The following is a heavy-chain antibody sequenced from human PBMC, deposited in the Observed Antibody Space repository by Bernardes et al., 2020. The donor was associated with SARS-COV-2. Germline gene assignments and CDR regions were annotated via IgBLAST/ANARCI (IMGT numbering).Heavy chain of an antibody. CDR1: GFTFSSYA. D-gene: IGHD6-13*01. J-gene: IGHJ5*02. Sequence: GGSLRLYCAASGFTFSSYAMSWVRQAPGKGLEWVSDISGSGGSTYYADSVKGRFTISRDNSKNTLYLQMNSLRAEDTAVYYCAKVTGAAAGTNWFDPWGQGTLVTVSS. CDR2: ISGSGGST. CDR3: AKVTGAAAGTNWFDP. V-gene: IGHV3-23*01.